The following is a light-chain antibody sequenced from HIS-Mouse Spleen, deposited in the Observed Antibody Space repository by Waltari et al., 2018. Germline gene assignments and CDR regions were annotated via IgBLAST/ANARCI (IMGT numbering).Light chain of an antibody. CDR3: QQRSST. Sequence: EIVLTQSPATLSLSPGERATLSCRASQSVSSYLAWYQQKPGQAPRLLIYEASNRATGIPARLSGSGSGTDFTLTISSLEPEDFAVYYCQQRSSTFGGGTKVEIK. V-gene: IGKV3-11*01. J-gene: IGKJ4*01. CDR2: EAS. CDR1: QSVSSY.